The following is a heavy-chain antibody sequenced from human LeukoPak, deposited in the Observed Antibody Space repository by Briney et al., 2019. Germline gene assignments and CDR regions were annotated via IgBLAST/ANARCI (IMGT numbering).Heavy chain of an antibody. CDR1: GFMFSSYW. J-gene: IGHJ4*02. Sequence: GGSLRLSCAASGFMFSSYWMTWVRQAPGKGLEWVSAISGSGGSTYYADSVKGRFTISRDNSKNTLYVQMNSLRAEDTAVYYCAKARDSSGLFDYWGQGTLGTVSS. V-gene: IGHV3-23*01. CDR2: ISGSGGST. D-gene: IGHD3-22*01. CDR3: AKARDSSGLFDY.